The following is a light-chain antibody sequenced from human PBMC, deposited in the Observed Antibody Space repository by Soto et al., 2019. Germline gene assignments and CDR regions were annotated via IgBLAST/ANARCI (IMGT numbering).Light chain of an antibody. J-gene: IGKJ5*01. V-gene: IGKV1-39*01. CDR3: QQGYSTPIT. CDR2: AAS. CDR1: QTISSY. Sequence: DIQMTQSPSTLSGSVGDRVTITCRASQTISSYLNWYQQKPGKAPKVLIYAASNLQSGVPSRFRGSGSGTDFALTISSLQPEDFATYYCQQGYSTPITFGQGTRLEIK.